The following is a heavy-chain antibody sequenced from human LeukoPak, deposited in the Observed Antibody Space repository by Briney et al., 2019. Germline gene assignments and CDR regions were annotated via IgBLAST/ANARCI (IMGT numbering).Heavy chain of an antibody. CDR1: GLTGFELS. CDR3: ATHTFSGVVTYSFQL. V-gene: IGHV1-24*01. CDR2: LEREDGEP. D-gene: IGHD3-3*01. Sequence: ASVKVSCKLSGLTGFELSMHWVRQAPGKGVEWRGGLEREDGEPIYAQKFQGRVTMTQHTSTDTPYMALRSLTSADTAVYYCATHTFSGVVTYSFQLWGRGTLVTVSS. J-gene: IGHJ3*01.